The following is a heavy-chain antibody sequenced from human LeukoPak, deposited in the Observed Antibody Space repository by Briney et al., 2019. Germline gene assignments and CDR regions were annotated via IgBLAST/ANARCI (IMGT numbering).Heavy chain of an antibody. D-gene: IGHD6-6*01. J-gene: IGHJ6*02. CDR3: ARDLRAGRPLYYYGMDV. V-gene: IGHV3-30*03. CDR1: GFTFSSYG. Sequence: GGSLRLSCAASGFTFSSYGMHWVRQAPGKGLEWVAVISYDGSNKYYADSVKGRFTISRDNSKNTLYLQMNSLRAEDTAVYYCARDLRAGRPLYYYGMDVWGQGTTVTVSS. CDR2: ISYDGSNK.